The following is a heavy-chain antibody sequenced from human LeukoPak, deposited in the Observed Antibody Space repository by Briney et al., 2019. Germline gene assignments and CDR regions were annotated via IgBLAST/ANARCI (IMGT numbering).Heavy chain of an antibody. D-gene: IGHD1-1*01. CDR2: IYYSGST. Sequence: SQTLSLTCTVSGGSISSGGYYWSWIRQHPGKGLEWIGYIYYSGSTYYNPSLKSRVTISVDTSKNQFSLKLSSVTAADTAVYYCARLKTGTTPNNWFDPWGQGTLVTVSS. J-gene: IGHJ5*02. CDR3: ARLKTGTTPNNWFDP. V-gene: IGHV4-31*03. CDR1: GGSISSGGYY.